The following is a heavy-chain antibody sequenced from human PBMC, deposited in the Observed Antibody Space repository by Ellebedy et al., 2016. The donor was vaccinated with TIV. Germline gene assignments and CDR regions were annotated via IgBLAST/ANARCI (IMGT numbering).Heavy chain of an antibody. V-gene: IGHV4-61*08. J-gene: IGHJ4*02. CDR1: GDFVTSGAHY. CDR3: AKFTDYGGHQNGDYFNY. CDR2: IHYLGNT. Sequence: MPSETLSPTCTVSGDFVTSGAHYWSWIRQPPGRGLEWFGYIHYLGNTNYSPSLKVRITISLDTSKRQFSLRLTSMTAADTAGYYGAKFTDYGGHQNGDYFNYWGQGALVTVSS. D-gene: IGHD4-23*01.